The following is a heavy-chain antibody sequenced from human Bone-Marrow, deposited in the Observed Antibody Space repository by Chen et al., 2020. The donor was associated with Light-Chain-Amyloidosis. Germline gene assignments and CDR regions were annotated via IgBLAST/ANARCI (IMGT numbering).Heavy chain of an antibody. J-gene: IGHJ4*02. CDR3: ARRRDGYSFDY. CDR1: GYTFPNYW. CDR2: IYPDDSVA. D-gene: IGHD5-12*01. V-gene: IGHV5-51*01. Sequence: EVQLEQSGPEVKKPGESLKISCKGSGYTFPNYWIGWVRQMPGKGLEWMGVIYPDDSVARYSPSFEGQVTISAGKCSNCSCLQWRSLKASDSAMYYCARRRDGYSFDYWGQGSLVTVSS.